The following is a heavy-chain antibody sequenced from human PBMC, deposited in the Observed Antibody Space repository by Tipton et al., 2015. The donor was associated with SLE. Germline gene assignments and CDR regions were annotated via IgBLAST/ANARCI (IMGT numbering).Heavy chain of an antibody. V-gene: IGHV4-59*11. CDR1: GGSISSHY. CDR3: AGAWQGYCSGGTCYVLDY. CDR2: ISYSETT. D-gene: IGHD2-15*01. J-gene: IGHJ4*02. Sequence: TLSLTCTVSGGSISSHYWSWIRQPPGKGLESIGYISYSETTNYNPSLKSRVTISVDTSKNQFSLKLRSVTAADTAVYYCAGAWQGYCSGGTCYVLDYWGQGTLVTVSS.